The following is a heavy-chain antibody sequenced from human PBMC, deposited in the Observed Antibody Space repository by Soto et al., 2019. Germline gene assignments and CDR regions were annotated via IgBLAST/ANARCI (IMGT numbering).Heavy chain of an antibody. Sequence: GGSLRLSCAASGFTFSSYSMNWVRQAPGKGLEWVSYISSSSSTIYYADSVKGRFTISRDNAKNSLYLQMNSLRAEDRAVYYYARAGRDGSGSSPTDYWGQGTLVTVSS. D-gene: IGHD3-10*01. V-gene: IGHV3-48*01. J-gene: IGHJ4*02. CDR1: GFTFSSYS. CDR3: ARAGRDGSGSSPTDY. CDR2: ISSSSSTI.